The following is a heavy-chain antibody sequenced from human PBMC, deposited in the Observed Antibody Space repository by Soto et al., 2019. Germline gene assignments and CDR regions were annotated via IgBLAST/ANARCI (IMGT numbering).Heavy chain of an antibody. CDR1: GYTFTGYY. Sequence: ASVKVSCKASGYTFTGYYMHWVRQARGQGLEWMGWINPNSGGTNYAQKFQGRVTMTRDTSISTADMELSRLRYDDTAVYYSARHLYDSSGYYYRQGGDYYYYGMDVWGQGTTVTVSS. CDR3: ARHLYDSSGYYYRQGGDYYYYGMDV. CDR2: INPNSGGT. D-gene: IGHD3-22*01. V-gene: IGHV1-2*02. J-gene: IGHJ6*02.